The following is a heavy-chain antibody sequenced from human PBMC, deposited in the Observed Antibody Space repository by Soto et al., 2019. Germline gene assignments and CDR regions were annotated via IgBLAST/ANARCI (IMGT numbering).Heavy chain of an antibody. D-gene: IGHD2-2*01. CDR1: GDSINSTDW. V-gene: IGHV4-4*02. Sequence: SETLSLTCAVSGDSINSTDWWNWVRQSPGKGLEWIGEIYHGGNIYYNPSLKGRVTISMDKSKNQFSLNLFYVTAADTAVYYCARVPDRWGQGTLVTVSS. CDR2: IYHGGNI. CDR3: ARVPDR. J-gene: IGHJ5*02.